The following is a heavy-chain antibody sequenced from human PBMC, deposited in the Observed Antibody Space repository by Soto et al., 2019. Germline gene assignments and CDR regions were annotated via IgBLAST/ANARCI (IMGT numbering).Heavy chain of an antibody. CDR3: ARGNSPVDVY. CDR1: GFTFSSSE. CDR2: ITSSGSTI. Sequence: ESGGGLVQPGGSLRLSCAASGFTFSSSEMNWVRRSPGKGLEWVSYITSSGSTIYYANSVKGRFTISRDNAKNSLYLQMNSLRVEDTAVYYCARGNSPVDVYWGQGTLVTVSS. V-gene: IGHV3-48*03. D-gene: IGHD2-21*01. J-gene: IGHJ4*02.